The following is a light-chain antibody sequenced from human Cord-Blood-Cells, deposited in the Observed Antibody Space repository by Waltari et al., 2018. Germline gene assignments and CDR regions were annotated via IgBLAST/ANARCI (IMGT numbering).Light chain of an antibody. J-gene: IGLJ2*01. CDR1: ALPKQY. Sequence: SYELTQPPSVSVSPGQTARITCSGDALPKQYAYWYQQKPGQAPVLLIYKDRERPSGIPERFSGSSSGTTVTLTISGVQAEDEADYYCQSADSSGTYQVVFGGGTKLTVL. V-gene: IGLV3-25*03. CDR3: QSADSSGTYQVV. CDR2: KDR.